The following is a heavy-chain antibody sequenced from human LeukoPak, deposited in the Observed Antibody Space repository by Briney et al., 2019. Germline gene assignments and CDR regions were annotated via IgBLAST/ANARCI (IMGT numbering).Heavy chain of an antibody. CDR3: ARDPSMVRGVTGLGRFDP. V-gene: IGHV4-34*01. CDR1: GGSFSDYY. Sequence: SETLSLTCAVYGGSFSDYYWSWIRQPPGKGLEWIRGINHNGSTNYNPSLKSRVTISVDTSKNQFSLKLTSVTAADTAVYYCARDPSMVRGVTGLGRFDPWGQGTLVTVSS. D-gene: IGHD3-10*01. J-gene: IGHJ5*02. CDR2: INHNGST.